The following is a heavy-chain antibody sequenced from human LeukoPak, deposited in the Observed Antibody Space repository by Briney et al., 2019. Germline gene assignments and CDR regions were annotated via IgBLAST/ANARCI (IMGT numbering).Heavy chain of an antibody. V-gene: IGHV3-49*03. J-gene: IGHJ6*02. D-gene: IGHD3-3*01. CDR1: GFTFGDYA. CDR2: IRSKAYGGTT. CDR3: AASTTPRAEWQPAMDV. Sequence: GGSLRLSCTASGFTFGDYAMSWFRQAPGKGLEWVGFIRSKAYGGTTEYAASVKGRFTISRDDSKSIAYLQMNSLKTEDTAVYYCAASTTPRAEWQPAMDVWGQGTTVTVSS.